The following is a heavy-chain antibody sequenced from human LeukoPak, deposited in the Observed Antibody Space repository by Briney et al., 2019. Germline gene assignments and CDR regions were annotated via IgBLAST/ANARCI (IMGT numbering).Heavy chain of an antibody. J-gene: IGHJ6*04. V-gene: IGHV3-53*01. D-gene: IGHD4-17*01. CDR3: ARGFYGDQGYFYYGMDV. Sequence: PGGSLRLSCAASGFIVSINYMSWVRQAPGKGLEWVSVIYSRGSIYYADSVKGRFTMSRDNSKNTLSLQMNSLRVEDTAMYYCARGFYGDQGYFYYGMDVWGKGTTVTVSS. CDR2: IYSRGSI. CDR1: GFIVSINY.